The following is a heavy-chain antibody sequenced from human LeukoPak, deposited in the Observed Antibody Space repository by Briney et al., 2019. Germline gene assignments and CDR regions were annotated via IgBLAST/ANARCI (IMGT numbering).Heavy chain of an antibody. V-gene: IGHV3-21*01. Sequence: PGGSLRLSCAASGFTFSSYSMNWVRQAPGKGLEWVSSISSSSSYIYYADSVKGRFTISRVNAKNSLYLQMNSLRAEDTAVYYCARGRPYEHYFDYWGQGTLVTVSS. J-gene: IGHJ4*02. CDR3: ARGRPYEHYFDY. D-gene: IGHD2-8*01. CDR2: ISSSSSYI. CDR1: GFTFSSYS.